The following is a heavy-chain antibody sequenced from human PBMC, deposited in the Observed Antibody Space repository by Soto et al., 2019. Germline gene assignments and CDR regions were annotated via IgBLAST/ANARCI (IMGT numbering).Heavy chain of an antibody. V-gene: IGHV3-23*01. CDR1: GFTFSNYA. Sequence: EVQLLESGGGLVQPGGSLRLSCAASGFTFSNYAMSWVRQAPGKGLEWVSTISGGGDSTYYADSAKGRFTISRDNSKNTLYLQVNSLRAEDTAAYYCAKRSLTPAAMKSPFDYWGQGTLVTVSS. J-gene: IGHJ4*02. CDR3: AKRSLTPAAMKSPFDY. D-gene: IGHD2-2*01. CDR2: ISGGGDST.